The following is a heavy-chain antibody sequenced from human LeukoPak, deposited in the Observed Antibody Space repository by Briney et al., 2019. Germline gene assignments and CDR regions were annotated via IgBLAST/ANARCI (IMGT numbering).Heavy chain of an antibody. J-gene: IGHJ4*02. CDR2: TNHSGST. V-gene: IGHV4-34*01. CDR3: ARGPNYPRRRYFDY. D-gene: IGHD1-7*01. CDR1: GGSFSGYY. Sequence: PSETLSLTCAVYGGSFSGYYWSWIRQPPGKGLEWIGETNHSGSTNYNPSLKSRVTISVDTSKNQFSLKLSSVTAADTAVYYCARGPNYPRRRYFDYWGQGTLVTVSS.